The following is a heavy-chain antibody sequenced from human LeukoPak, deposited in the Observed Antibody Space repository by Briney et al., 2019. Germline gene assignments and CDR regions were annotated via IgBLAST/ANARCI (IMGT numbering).Heavy chain of an antibody. CDR3: ARVSYYYDSSGYIFDY. CDR1: GGSISSGSYY. CDR2: IYTSGST. J-gene: IGHJ4*02. V-gene: IGHV4-61*02. Sequence: SETLSLTCTVSGGSISSGSYYWSWIRQPAGKGLEWIGRIYTSGSTNYNPFLRSRVTISVDTSKNQFSLKLSSVTAADTAVYYCARVSYYYDSSGYIFDYWGQGTLVTVSS. D-gene: IGHD3-22*01.